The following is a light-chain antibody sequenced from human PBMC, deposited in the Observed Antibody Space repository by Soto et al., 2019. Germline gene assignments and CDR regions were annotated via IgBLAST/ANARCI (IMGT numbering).Light chain of an antibody. CDR2: AAS. Sequence: IQTTQSKSSISPSVGDRVTITCRASQSISSYLNWYQQKPGKAPKLLIYAASSLQSGVPSRFSGSGSGTDFTLTISSLQPEEFTTYYCQRSYSTPSWTFVQVTELDIK. CDR3: QRSYSTPSWT. V-gene: IGKV1-39*01. CDR1: QSISSY. J-gene: IGKJ1*01.